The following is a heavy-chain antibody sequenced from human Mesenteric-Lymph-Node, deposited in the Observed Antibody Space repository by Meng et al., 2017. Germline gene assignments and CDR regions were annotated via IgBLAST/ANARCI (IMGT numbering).Heavy chain of an antibody. J-gene: IGHJ4*02. CDR1: GYTFSRYG. D-gene: IGHD4-23*01. Sequence: ASVKVSCKASGYTFSRYGMTWVRQAPGQGLEWMGWISGYNGNTKYAQEYQGRVTMTTDTPTNTAYLEMRSLRSDDTAVFYCARYDYGGNSMSFDYWGQGTLVTVSS. V-gene: IGHV1-18*01. CDR3: ARYDYGGNSMSFDY. CDR2: ISGYNGNT.